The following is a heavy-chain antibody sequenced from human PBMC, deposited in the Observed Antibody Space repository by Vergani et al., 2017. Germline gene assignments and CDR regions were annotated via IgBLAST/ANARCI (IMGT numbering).Heavy chain of an antibody. V-gene: IGHV5-51*01. CDR3: ARPSKWFGESDDAFDI. CDR1: GGTFSSYA. Sequence: VQLVQSGAEVKKPGSSVKVSCKASGGTFSSYAISWVRQAPGQGLEWMGIIYPGDSDTRYSPSFQGQVTISADKSISTAYLQWSSLKASDTAMYYCARPSKWFGESDDAFDIWGQGTMVTVSS. J-gene: IGHJ3*02. CDR2: IYPGDSDT. D-gene: IGHD3-10*01.